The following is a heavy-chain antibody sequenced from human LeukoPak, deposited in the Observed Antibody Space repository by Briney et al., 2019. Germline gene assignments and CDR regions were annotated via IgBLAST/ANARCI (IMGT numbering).Heavy chain of an antibody. D-gene: IGHD1-26*01. Sequence: GESLKISCKGSGYSFTTYWIGWVRQMPGKGLEWMGIIYPGDSDTRYSPSFQGQVTISADNSISTAYLQWSTLKASDTAMYYCARVDSGNIVRACDLWGQGAQVTVSS. J-gene: IGHJ3*01. V-gene: IGHV5-51*01. CDR3: ARVDSGNIVRACDL. CDR2: IYPGDSDT. CDR1: GYSFTTYW.